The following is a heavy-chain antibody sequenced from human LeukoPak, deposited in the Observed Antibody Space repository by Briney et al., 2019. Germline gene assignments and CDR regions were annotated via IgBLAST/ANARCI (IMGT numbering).Heavy chain of an antibody. D-gene: IGHD5-18*01. CDR1: GFTFSNFN. CDR2: ISSSNNYI. V-gene: IGHV3-21*01. CDR3: ARDFFSRLDTLYYFDY. J-gene: IGHJ4*02. Sequence: GGSQRLSCAASGFTFSNFNMNWVRQAPGKGLEWVSSISSSNNYIYYADSVKGRFTISRDNAKNSLYLQMNSLRAEDTAVYYCARDFFSRLDTLYYFDYWGQGTLVTVSS.